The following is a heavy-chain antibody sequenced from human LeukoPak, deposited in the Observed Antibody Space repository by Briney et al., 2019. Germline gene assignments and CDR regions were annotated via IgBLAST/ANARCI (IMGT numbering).Heavy chain of an antibody. V-gene: IGHV4-59*01. D-gene: IGHD2-15*01. J-gene: IGHJ6*03. CDR3: ARSVEGYCSGGSCYSYYYYMDV. CDR1: GGSISSYY. CDR2: IYYSGST. Sequence: SETLSLTCTVSGGSISSYYWSWIRQPPGKGLEWIGYIYYSGSTSYNPSLKSRVTISVDTSKNQFSLKLSSVTAADTAVYYCARSVEGYCSGGSCYSYYYYMDVWGKGTTVTVSS.